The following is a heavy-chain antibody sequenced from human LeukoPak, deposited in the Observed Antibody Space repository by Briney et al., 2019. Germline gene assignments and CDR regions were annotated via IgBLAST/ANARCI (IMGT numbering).Heavy chain of an antibody. D-gene: IGHD2-21*01. Sequence: GGSLRLSCAASGFTFSSYWMGWVRQALGKGLEWVANIKEDGSEIQYVDSVKGRSTVSRDDAKNALSLHMNSLRAEDTAVYYCARATASNWFDPWGQGTLVTVSS. CDR3: ARATASNWFDP. V-gene: IGHV3-7*01. J-gene: IGHJ5*02. CDR2: IKEDGSEI. CDR1: GFTFSSYW.